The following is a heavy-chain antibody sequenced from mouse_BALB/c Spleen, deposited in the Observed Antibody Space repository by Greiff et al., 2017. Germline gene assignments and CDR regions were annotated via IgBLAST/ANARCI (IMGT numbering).Heavy chain of an antibody. CDR3: ARSGGSSLYAMDD. CDR2: ISYSGST. V-gene: IGHV3-2*02. CDR1: GYSITSDYA. J-gene: IGHJ4*01. Sequence: EVQRVESGPGLVKPSQSLSLTCTVTGYSITSDYAWNWIRQFPGNKLEWMGYISYSGSTSYNPSLKSRISITRDTSKNQFFLQLNSVTTEDTATYYCARSGGSSLYAMDDWGQGTSVTVSS. D-gene: IGHD1-1*01.